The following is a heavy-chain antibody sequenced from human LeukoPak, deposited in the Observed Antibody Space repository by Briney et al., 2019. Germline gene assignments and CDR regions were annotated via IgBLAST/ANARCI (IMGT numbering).Heavy chain of an antibody. CDR3: ARVTIVVVPDDAFDI. V-gene: IGHV1-2*02. J-gene: IGHJ3*02. Sequence: ASVKVSCKASGYTFTGYYMHWVRQAPGQGLEWMGWINPNSGGTNYAQKFQGRVTMTRDTSISTAYMELSRLRSDDTAMYYCARVTIVVVPDDAFDIWGQGTMVTVSS. CDR2: INPNSGGT. CDR1: GYTFTGYY. D-gene: IGHD2-2*01.